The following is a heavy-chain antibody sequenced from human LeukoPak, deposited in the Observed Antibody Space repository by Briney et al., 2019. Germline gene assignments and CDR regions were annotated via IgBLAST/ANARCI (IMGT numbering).Heavy chain of an antibody. V-gene: IGHV3-21*01. CDR1: GFTFSSYS. J-gene: IGHJ6*02. Sequence: GGSLRLPCAASGFTFSSYSMNWVRQAPGKGLEWVSSISSSSSYIYYADSVKGRFTISRDNAKNSLYLQMNSLRAEDTAVYYCASNKVRGVIILGYYYGMDVWGQGTTVTVSS. D-gene: IGHD3-10*01. CDR2: ISSSSSYI. CDR3: ASNKVRGVIILGYYYGMDV.